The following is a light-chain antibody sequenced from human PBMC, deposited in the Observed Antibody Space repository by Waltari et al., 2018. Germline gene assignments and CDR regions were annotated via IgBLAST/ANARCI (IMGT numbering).Light chain of an antibody. V-gene: IGKV3-20*01. J-gene: IGKJ4*01. Sequence: IVLTHSPGTLSLSPVERATLSCRASQTVRTTYLAWYQQKPGQAPTLLIYGASSRATGIPDRFSGSGSGTDFSLTISSLEPEDFAVYYCQQYDLSPLTFGGGTRVEIK. CDR2: GAS. CDR1: QTVRTTY. CDR3: QQYDLSPLT.